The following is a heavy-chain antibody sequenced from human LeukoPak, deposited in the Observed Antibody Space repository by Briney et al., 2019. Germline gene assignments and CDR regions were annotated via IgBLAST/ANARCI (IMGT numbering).Heavy chain of an antibody. D-gene: IGHD6-19*01. CDR1: GFTFSSYA. J-gene: IGHJ4*02. V-gene: IGHV3-30-3*01. Sequence: PGRSLRLSCAASGFTFSSYAMHWVRQAPGKGLEWVAVISYDGSNKYYADSVKGRFTISRDNSKNTLYLQMNSLRAEDTAVYYCARDGGAVAVYYFDYWGQGTLVTVSS. CDR2: ISYDGSNK. CDR3: ARDGGAVAVYYFDY.